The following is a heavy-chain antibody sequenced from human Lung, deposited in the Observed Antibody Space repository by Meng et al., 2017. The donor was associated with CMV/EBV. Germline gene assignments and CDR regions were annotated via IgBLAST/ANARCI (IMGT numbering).Heavy chain of an antibody. J-gene: IGHJ2*01. Sequence: QVQRGRSGAGVKKPGASVKFSCKASGYTFTGYYMHWVRQAPGQGLEWMGRINPNSGATEYAQNFQGRVTMTRDTSISTAYMELSRLRSDDTAVYYCARDSRHCTSASCYSWYFDLWGRGTLVTVSS. CDR2: INPNSGAT. CDR3: ARDSRHCTSASCYSWYFDL. D-gene: IGHD2-2*02. V-gene: IGHV1-2*06. CDR1: GYTFTGYY.